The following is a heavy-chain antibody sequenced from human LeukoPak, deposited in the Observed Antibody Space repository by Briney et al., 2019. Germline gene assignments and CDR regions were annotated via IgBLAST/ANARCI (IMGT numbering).Heavy chain of an antibody. V-gene: IGHV3-48*01. CDR1: GFTFSSYS. J-gene: IGHJ6*02. CDR3: ARDGRLVSSGWFNYYGMDV. Sequence: GGSLRLSCAASGFTFSSYSMNWVRQAPGKGLEWVSYISSSSSTIYYADSVKGRFTISRDNAKNSLYLQMNSLRAEDTAVYHCARDGRLVSSGWFNYYGMDVWGQGTLVTVSS. D-gene: IGHD6-19*01. CDR2: ISSSSSTI.